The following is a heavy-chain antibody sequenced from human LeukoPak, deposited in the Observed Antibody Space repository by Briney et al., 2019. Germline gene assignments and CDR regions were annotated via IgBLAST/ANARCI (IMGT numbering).Heavy chain of an antibody. CDR1: GFTFSSYG. CDR2: IWYDGSNK. CDR3: ARYGSGTSYITNYFDY. Sequence: GRSLRLSCAASGFTFSSYGMHWVRQAPGKGLEWVAVIWYDGSNKYYADSVKGRFTISRDNSKNTLYLQMNSLRAEDTAVYYCARYGSGTSYITNYFDYWGQGTLVTVSS. J-gene: IGHJ4*02. D-gene: IGHD3-10*01. V-gene: IGHV3-33*01.